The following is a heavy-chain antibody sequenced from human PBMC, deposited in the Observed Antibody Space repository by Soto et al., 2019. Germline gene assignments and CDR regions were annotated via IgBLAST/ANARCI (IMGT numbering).Heavy chain of an antibody. CDR1: GYSFTSYW. D-gene: IGHD6-6*01. Sequence: GESLKISCKGSGYSFTSYWISWVRQMPGKGLEWMGRIDPSDSYTNYSPSFQGHVTISADKSISTAYLQWSSLKASDTAMYYCARHQGSMGDSSSSVYFQHWGQGTLVTVSS. V-gene: IGHV5-10-1*01. J-gene: IGHJ1*01. CDR3: ARHQGSMGDSSSSVYFQH. CDR2: IDPSDSYT.